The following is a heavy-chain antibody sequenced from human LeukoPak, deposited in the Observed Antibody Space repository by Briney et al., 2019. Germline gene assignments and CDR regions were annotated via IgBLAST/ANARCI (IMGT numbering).Heavy chain of an antibody. Sequence: PGGSLRLSCEASGFTFSSYAMSWVRQAPGKGLEWVSSISSSSSYIYYADSVKGRFTISRDNAKNSLYLQMNSLRAEDTAVYYCARDSGGYDPTDYFDYWGQGTLVTVSS. CDR2: ISSSSSYI. CDR3: ARDSGGYDPTDYFDY. V-gene: IGHV3-21*01. D-gene: IGHD5-12*01. J-gene: IGHJ4*02. CDR1: GFTFSSYA.